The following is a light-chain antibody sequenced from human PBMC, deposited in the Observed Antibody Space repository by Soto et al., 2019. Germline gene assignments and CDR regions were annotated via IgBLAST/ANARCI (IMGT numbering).Light chain of an antibody. CDR2: EVS. J-gene: IGLJ1*01. Sequence: QSVLTQTASVSGSPEQWITGSCTVTSGDVGVYKFVSWYQQHPGKAPKLIIYEVSNRPSGVSSRFSGSMSGNTASLTISGLQAEDEADYYCGSYTGTIYGFGTGTKVTVL. CDR3: GSYTGTIYG. V-gene: IGLV2-14*01. CDR1: SGDVGVYKF.